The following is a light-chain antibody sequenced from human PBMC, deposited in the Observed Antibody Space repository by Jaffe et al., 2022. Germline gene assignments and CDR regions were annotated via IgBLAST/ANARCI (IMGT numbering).Light chain of an antibody. CDR2: KVS. CDR1: QSLVHSDGNIY. CDR3: MQGTHPMYT. J-gene: IGKJ2*01. Sequence: VAMTQSPLSLPVTLGQPASISCRSSQSLVHSDGNIYLNWFQQRPGQSPRRLIYKVSNRDSGVPDRFSGSGSGTDFTLKISRVEAEDVGVYYCMQGTHPMYTFGQGTKLEIK. V-gene: IGKV2-30*02.